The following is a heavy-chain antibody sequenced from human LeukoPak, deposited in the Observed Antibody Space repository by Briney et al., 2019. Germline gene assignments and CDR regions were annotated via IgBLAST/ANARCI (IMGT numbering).Heavy chain of an antibody. J-gene: IGHJ4*02. CDR1: GFTFSSYG. V-gene: IGHV3-30*03. CDR2: ISYDGSNK. CDR3: VILWFGELYSFDY. Sequence: GGSLRLSCAASGFTFSSYGMHWVRQAPGKGLEWVAVISYDGSNKYYADSVKGRFTISRDNSKNTLYLQMNRLRAEDTAVYYCVILWFGELYSFDYWGQGTLVTVSS. D-gene: IGHD3-10*01.